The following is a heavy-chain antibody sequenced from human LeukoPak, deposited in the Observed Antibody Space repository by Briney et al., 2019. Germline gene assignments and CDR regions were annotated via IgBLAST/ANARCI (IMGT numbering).Heavy chain of an antibody. CDR1: GYTFSSFS. V-gene: IGHV3-21*01. D-gene: IGHD3-22*01. CDR3: VRLRRNSDTSGYYYYYDF. CDR2: ISVRSDYI. Sequence: PGGSLRLSCVASGYTFSSFSINWVRQAPGKGLEWVSSISVRSDYIYYADSVRGRFSISRDDARDTLFLQMNSLRAEAKAVYYCVRLRRNSDTSGYYYYYDFWGEGTLVTVSS. J-gene: IGHJ4*02.